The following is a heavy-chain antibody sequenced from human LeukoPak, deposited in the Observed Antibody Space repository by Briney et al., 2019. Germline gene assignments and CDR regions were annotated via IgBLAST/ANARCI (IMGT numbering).Heavy chain of an antibody. V-gene: IGHV4-30-4*01. J-gene: IGHJ4*02. CDR3: ARDLVGGIYYDY. CDR1: GGSISSGDYY. Sequence: PSETLSLTCTVSGGSISSGDYYWSWIRQPPGKGLEWIGYIYYSGSTYYNPSLKSRVTISVDTSKNQFSLKLSSVTAADTAVYYCARDLVGGIYYDYWGQGTLVTVSS. D-gene: IGHD1-26*01. CDR2: IYYSGST.